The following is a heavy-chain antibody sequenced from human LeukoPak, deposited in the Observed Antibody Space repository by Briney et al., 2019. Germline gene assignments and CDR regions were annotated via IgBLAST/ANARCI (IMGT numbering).Heavy chain of an antibody. V-gene: IGHV1-8*03. CDR1: GYTFTSYD. CDR2: MNPNSGNT. D-gene: IGHD2-2*01. CDR3: ARGLYGVCSSTSCYGFDY. J-gene: IGHJ4*02. Sequence: ASVKVSCKASGYTFTSYDINWVRQATGQGLEWMGWMNPNSGNTGYAQKFQGRVTITRNTSISTAYMELSSLRSEDTAVYYCARGLYGVCSSTSCYGFDYWGQGTLVTVSS.